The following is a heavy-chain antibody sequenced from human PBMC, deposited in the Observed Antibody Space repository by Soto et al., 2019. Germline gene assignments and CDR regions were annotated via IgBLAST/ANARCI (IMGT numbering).Heavy chain of an antibody. Sequence: SGGSLRLSCAASGFNFSSYGMHWVRQAPGKGLEWVAVISYDGSNKYYADSVKGRFTISRDNSKNTLYLQMNSLRAEDTAVYYCAKEQQWPNYYFDYWGQGTLVTVLL. V-gene: IGHV3-30*18. CDR1: GFNFSSYG. J-gene: IGHJ4*02. CDR2: ISYDGSNK. CDR3: AKEQQWPNYYFDY. D-gene: IGHD6-19*01.